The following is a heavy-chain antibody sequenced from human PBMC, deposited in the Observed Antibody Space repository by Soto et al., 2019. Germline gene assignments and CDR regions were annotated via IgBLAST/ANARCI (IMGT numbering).Heavy chain of an antibody. J-gene: IGHJ4*02. CDR1: GFTFSRYR. Sequence: SGGSLRLSCEVSGFTFSRYRMTWVRQAPGKGLEWLANIRQDGLEKHYEDSVKGRFTISRDNAKNSLYLEMSSLRVEDTAVYYCARGFASPGGYYFDYWGLGTPVTVSS. CDR3: ARGFASPGGYYFDY. D-gene: IGHD3-10*01. CDR2: IRQDGLEK. V-gene: IGHV3-7*01.